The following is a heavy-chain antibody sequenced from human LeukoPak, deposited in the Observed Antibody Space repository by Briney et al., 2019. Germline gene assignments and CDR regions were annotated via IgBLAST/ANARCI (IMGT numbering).Heavy chain of an antibody. J-gene: IGHJ3*02. CDR1: GWSFSGYY. CDR2: INHSGST. CDR3: RCSSSWYRAFDI. V-gene: IGHV4-34*01. D-gene: IGHD6-13*01. Sequence: SETLSLTCAVYGWSFSGYYWSWIRQPPGKGLEWIGEINHSGSTNYNPSLKSRVTISVDTSKNQFSLKLSSVTAADTAVYYCRCSSSWYRAFDIWGEGTMVTVSS.